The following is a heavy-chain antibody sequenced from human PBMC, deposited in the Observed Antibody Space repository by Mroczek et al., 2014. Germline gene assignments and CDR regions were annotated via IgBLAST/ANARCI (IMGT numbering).Heavy chain of an antibody. D-gene: IGHD3-3*01. CDR3: ARHGWFLEWLSQSIVDY. Sequence: QVQLQESGPGLVEAFGDPSPSPALSLVAPSAVVVTTGAGSASPQGRGWSGLGVSIIVGAPTYNPSLKSRVTISVDTSKNQFSLKLSSVTAADTAVYYCARHGWFLEWLSQSIVDYWGQGTLVTVSS. CDR1: VAPSAVVVTT. J-gene: IGHJ4*02. CDR2: SIIVGAP. V-gene: IGHV4-39*01.